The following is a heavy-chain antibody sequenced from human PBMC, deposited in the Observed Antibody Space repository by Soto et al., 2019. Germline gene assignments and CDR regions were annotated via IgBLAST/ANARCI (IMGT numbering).Heavy chain of an antibody. CDR1: GGSISSYY. Sequence: QVQLQESGPGLVKPSETLSLTCTVSGGSISSYYWSWIRQPPGKGLEWIGYIYYSGSTNYNPSLKSRVTISVDTSKNQFSLKLSSVTAADTAVYYCASGAVYDFWSGYYNYWGQGTLVTVSS. V-gene: IGHV4-59*01. D-gene: IGHD3-3*01. CDR2: IYYSGST. J-gene: IGHJ4*02. CDR3: ASGAVYDFWSGYYNY.